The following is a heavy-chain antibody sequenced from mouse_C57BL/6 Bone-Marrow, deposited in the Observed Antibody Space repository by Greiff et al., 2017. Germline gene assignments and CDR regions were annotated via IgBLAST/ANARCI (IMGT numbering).Heavy chain of an antibody. Sequence: EVMLVESGGGLVQSGRSLRLSCATSGFTFSDFYMEWVRQAPGKGLEWIAASRNKANDYTTEYSASVKGRFIVSRDTSQSILYLQMNALRAYDTDIYYCARSSYGAMDYWGQGTSVTVSS. D-gene: IGHD1-1*01. CDR1: GFTFSDFY. CDR2: SRNKANDYTT. J-gene: IGHJ4*01. CDR3: ARSSYGAMDY. V-gene: IGHV7-1*01.